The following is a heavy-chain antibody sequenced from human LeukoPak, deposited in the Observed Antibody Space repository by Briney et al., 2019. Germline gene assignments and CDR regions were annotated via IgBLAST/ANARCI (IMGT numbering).Heavy chain of an antibody. CDR2: ISSSSSYI. D-gene: IGHD3-10*01. J-gene: IGHJ4*02. Sequence: PGGSLRLSCAASGFTFSSYSMNWVRQAPGKGLEWVSSISSSSSYIYYADSVKGRFTISRDNAKNSPYLQMNSLRAEDAAVYYCAREGYYYGSGSYYSFDYWGQGTLVTVSS. CDR3: AREGYYYGSGSYYSFDY. CDR1: GFTFSSYS. V-gene: IGHV3-21*01.